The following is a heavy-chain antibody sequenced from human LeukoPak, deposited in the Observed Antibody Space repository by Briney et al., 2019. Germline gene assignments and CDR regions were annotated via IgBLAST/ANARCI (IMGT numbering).Heavy chain of an antibody. D-gene: IGHD1-26*01. CDR1: GFTFSSYA. CDR3: ARDGLLGYFDY. J-gene: IGHJ4*02. CDR2: ISYDGSNK. V-gene: IGHV3-30-3*01. Sequence: PGGSLRLSCAASGFTFSSYAMHWVRQAPGKWLEWVAVISYDGSNKYYADSVKGRFTISRDNSKNTLYLQMNSLRAEDTAVYYCARDGLLGYFDYWGQGTLVTVSS.